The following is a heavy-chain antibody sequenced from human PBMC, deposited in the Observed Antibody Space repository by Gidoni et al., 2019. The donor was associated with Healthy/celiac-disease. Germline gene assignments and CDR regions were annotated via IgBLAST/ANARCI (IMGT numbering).Heavy chain of an antibody. CDR2: INHSGST. D-gene: IGHD2-2*01. V-gene: IGHV4-34*01. CDR1: GGSFSGYY. J-gene: IGHJ4*02. Sequence: QVQLQQWGAGLLKPSETLSLTCAVYGGSFSGYYWSWIRQPPGKGLEWIGEINHSGSTNYNPSLKSRVTISVDTSKNQFSLKLSSVTAADTAVYYCARAYPGPIDYWGQGTLVTVSS. CDR3: ARAYPGPIDY.